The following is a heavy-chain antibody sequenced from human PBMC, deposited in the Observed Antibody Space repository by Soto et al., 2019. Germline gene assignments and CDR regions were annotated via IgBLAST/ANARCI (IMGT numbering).Heavy chain of an antibody. D-gene: IGHD2-2*01. CDR3: SIGSWSAETFDV. J-gene: IGHJ3*01. V-gene: IGHV1-69*02. CDR1: GGTFNTYT. Sequence: QVHLIQSGAEVKKPGSSVKVSCEAAGGTFNTYTLFWVRQAPGHGLEWMGRIIPMLPVTNSAQKFQGRLTLTAHKSTGTAFMELTSLTSDDTAVYYCSIGSWSAETFDVWGQGTMVTVSS. CDR2: IIPMLPVT.